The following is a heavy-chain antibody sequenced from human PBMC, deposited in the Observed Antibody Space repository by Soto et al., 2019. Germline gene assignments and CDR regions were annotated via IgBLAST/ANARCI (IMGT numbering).Heavy chain of an antibody. V-gene: IGHV1-69*08. CDR1: GGTFSSYT. CDR3: AREPGMATISVYYYGMDV. CDR2: IIPILGIA. D-gene: IGHD5-12*01. J-gene: IGHJ6*02. Sequence: QVQLVQSGAEVKKPGSSVKVSCKASGGTFSSYTISWVRQAPGQGLEWMGRIIPILGIANYAQKFQGRVTITADKSTSTAYMELSSLRSEDTAVYYCAREPGMATISVYYYGMDVWGQGTTVTVSS.